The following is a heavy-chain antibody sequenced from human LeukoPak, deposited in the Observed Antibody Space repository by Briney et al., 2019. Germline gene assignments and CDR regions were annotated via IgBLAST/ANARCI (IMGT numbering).Heavy chain of an antibody. CDR1: GDSVSSNSAA. D-gene: IGHD6-13*01. Sequence: SQTLSLTCAISGDSVSSNSAAWNWIRQSPSRGLEWLGRTYYRSKWYNDYAVSVKSRITINPDTSKNQFSLQLNSVTPEDTAVYYCARRRLISSWAQRPNWFDPWGQGTLVTVSS. J-gene: IGHJ5*02. CDR3: ARRRLISSWAQRPNWFDP. V-gene: IGHV6-1*01. CDR2: TYYRSKWYN.